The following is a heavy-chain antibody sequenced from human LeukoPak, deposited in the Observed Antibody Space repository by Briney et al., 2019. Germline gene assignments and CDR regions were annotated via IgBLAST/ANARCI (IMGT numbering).Heavy chain of an antibody. Sequence: SRTLSLTCAISGDSVSSNSVTWNWIRQSRSRGLEWRGRTYYGSKWYNEYAVSVKSRMTINPDTSKNQFSLQLNSVTPKDAAVYYCARGARRAVAGTGTLAYWGQGTLVTVSS. V-gene: IGHV6-1*01. D-gene: IGHD6-19*01. J-gene: IGHJ4*02. CDR3: ARGARRAVAGTGTLAY. CDR2: TYYGSKWYN. CDR1: GDSVSSNSVT.